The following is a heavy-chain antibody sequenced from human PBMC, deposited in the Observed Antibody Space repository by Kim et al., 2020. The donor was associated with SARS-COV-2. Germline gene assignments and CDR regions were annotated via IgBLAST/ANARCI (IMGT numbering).Heavy chain of an antibody. J-gene: IGHJ3*02. CDR2: ISCDGSNK. D-gene: IGHD3-22*01. CDR1: GFTFSSYA. V-gene: IGHV3-30-3*01. CDR3: ARGRRRITMIVVVTRNVYDSFDI. Sequence: GGSLRLSCAASGFTFSSYAMHWVRQAPGKGLEWVAVISCDGSNKYYADSVKGRFTISRDNSKNTLYLQMNSLRAEDTAVYYCARGRRRITMIVVVTRNVYDSFDIWGQGTMVTVSS.